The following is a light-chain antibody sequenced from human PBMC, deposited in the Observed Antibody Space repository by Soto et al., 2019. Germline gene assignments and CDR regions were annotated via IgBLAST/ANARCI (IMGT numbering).Light chain of an antibody. CDR2: DAS. Sequence: ETLMTQSPATLSVSPGDRATLSCRASQSISGNLAWYQQKPGQAPRLLIFDASTRATGIPARFSGSGSGTEFTLTITSLQSEDFAIYYCQQYNIWPPFFGGGTKVEIK. CDR1: QSISGN. V-gene: IGKV3-15*01. J-gene: IGKJ4*01. CDR3: QQYNIWPPF.